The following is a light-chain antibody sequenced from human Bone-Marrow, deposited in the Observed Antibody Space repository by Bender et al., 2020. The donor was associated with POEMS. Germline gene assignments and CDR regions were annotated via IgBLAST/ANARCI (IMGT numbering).Light chain of an antibody. J-gene: IGLJ1*01. Sequence: SYELTQPPSVSVSPGQTARITCSGDALSERFAYWYQQKSGQAPVLVIYEDNRRHSGIPERFSGSRTGTMATLTINGAQVEDEADYSCYLIDITGNHRRGVFGSGTKVTVL. CDR2: EDN. V-gene: IGLV3-10*01. CDR3: YLIDITGNHRRGV. CDR1: ALSERF.